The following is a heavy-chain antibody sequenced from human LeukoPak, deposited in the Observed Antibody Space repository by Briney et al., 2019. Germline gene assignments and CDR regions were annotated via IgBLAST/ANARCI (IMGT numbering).Heavy chain of an antibody. CDR1: GFIFSTYG. Sequence: GGSLRLSRAASGFIFSTYGMYWVRQAPGKGLEWVAFIRHDGSIKNYADSVKGRSTISRDNSKNTLYLQMNSLRAEDTAVYYCAKDSLADIDYWGQGTLVTVSS. D-gene: IGHD3-16*01. J-gene: IGHJ4*02. CDR3: AKDSLADIDY. CDR2: IRHDGSIK. V-gene: IGHV3-30*02.